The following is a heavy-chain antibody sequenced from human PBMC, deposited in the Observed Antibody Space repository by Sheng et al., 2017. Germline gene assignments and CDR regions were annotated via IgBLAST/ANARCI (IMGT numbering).Heavy chain of an antibody. V-gene: IGHV3-23*01. CDR2: VSGSGGSS. D-gene: IGHD6-19*01. J-gene: IGHJ4*02. Sequence: EVQLLESGGGLVQPGGSVRLSCAASGFTFRNYAMSWVRQAPGKGLEWVSAVSGSGGSSYYADSVKGRFTISRDNSKNTLFLQMSSLRVEDAAVYYCAKEKDSSGWFDYWGQGALVTVSS. CDR3: AKEKDSSGWFDY. CDR1: GFTFRNYA.